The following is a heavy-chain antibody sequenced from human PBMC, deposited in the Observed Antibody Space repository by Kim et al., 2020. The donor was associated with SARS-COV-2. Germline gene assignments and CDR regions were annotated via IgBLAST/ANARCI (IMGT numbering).Heavy chain of an antibody. D-gene: IGHD3-16*02. Sequence: SQTLSLTCAISGDSVSSNSATWNWISQSPSRGLEVLGRTYYRSKWFNEYAVSVKSRVTINPDTAKNQFPLQLTSVSPEDTAASYYAITRFRFVTVVWV. J-gene: IGHJ6*02. V-gene: IGHV6-1*01. CDR3: AITRFRFVTVV. CDR1: GDSVSSNSAT. CDR2: TYYRSKWFN.